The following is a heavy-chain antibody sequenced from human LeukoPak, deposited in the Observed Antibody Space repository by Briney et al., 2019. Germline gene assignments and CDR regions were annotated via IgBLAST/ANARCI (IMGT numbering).Heavy chain of an antibody. D-gene: IGHD3-10*01. Sequence: SVKVSCKASGGTFSSYAISWVRQAPGQGLEWMGRIIPILGIANYAQKFQGRVTITADKSTSTAYMELSSLRSEDTTVYYCARDLGDSDDYWGQGTLVTVSS. V-gene: IGHV1-69*04. CDR3: ARDLGDSDDY. J-gene: IGHJ4*02. CDR1: GGTFSSYA. CDR2: IIPILGIA.